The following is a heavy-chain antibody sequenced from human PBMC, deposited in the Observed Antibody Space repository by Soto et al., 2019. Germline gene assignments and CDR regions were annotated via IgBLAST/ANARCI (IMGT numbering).Heavy chain of an antibody. J-gene: IGHJ6*02. Sequence: GGSLRLSCAASGFTFNDYSIHWVRQGPGRGLEWVSLIAWDGLSTYYADSVKGRFTVSRDNSKNSLYLQMDNLRPEDTARYYCAKTPGRFSYYAMDVWGQGTTVTVSS. CDR2: IAWDGLST. V-gene: IGHV3-43*01. D-gene: IGHD3-16*01. CDR1: GFTFNDYS. CDR3: AKTPGRFSYYAMDV.